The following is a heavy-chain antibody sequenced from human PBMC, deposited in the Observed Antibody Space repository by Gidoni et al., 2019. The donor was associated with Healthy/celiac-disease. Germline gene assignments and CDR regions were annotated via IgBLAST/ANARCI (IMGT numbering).Heavy chain of an antibody. J-gene: IGHJ3*02. CDR3: TRGSDSYGSGSYYNRDAFDI. Sequence: EVQLVESGGGLVQPRRSLRLSCTASGFTFGDYAMSWFRQAPGKGLEWVGFIRSKAYGGTTEYAASVKGRFTISRDDSKSIAYLQMNSLKTEDTAVYYCTRGSDSYGSGSYYNRDAFDIWGQGTMVTVSS. D-gene: IGHD3-10*01. V-gene: IGHV3-49*03. CDR1: GFTFGDYA. CDR2: IRSKAYGGTT.